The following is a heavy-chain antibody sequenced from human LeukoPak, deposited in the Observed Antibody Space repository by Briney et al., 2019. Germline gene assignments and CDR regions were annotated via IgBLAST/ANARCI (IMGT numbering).Heavy chain of an antibody. CDR1: GGSLSSYY. D-gene: IGHD2-2*01. V-gene: IGHV4-59*01. CDR2: IYYSGNT. Sequence: PSETLSLTCTVSGGSLSSYYWSWIRQPPEKGLEWIGNIYYSGNTHYNPSLKSRVTISLDTSKNQFSLKLTSVTAADTAMYYSARHTTSWPYSWFDPWGQGTLVTVSS. CDR3: ARHTTSWPYSWFDP. J-gene: IGHJ5*02.